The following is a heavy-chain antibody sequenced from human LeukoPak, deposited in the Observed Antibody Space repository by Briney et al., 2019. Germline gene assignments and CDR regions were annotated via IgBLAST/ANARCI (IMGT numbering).Heavy chain of an antibody. Sequence: GRSLRLSCAAPGFTFSSYGMHWVRQAPGKGLEWVAVISYDGSNKYYADSVKGRFTISRDNSKNTLYLQMNSLRAEDTAVYYCAKDQGYSYANRFDPWGQGTLVTVSS. J-gene: IGHJ5*02. CDR2: ISYDGSNK. CDR3: AKDQGYSYANRFDP. D-gene: IGHD5-18*01. CDR1: GFTFSSYG. V-gene: IGHV3-30*18.